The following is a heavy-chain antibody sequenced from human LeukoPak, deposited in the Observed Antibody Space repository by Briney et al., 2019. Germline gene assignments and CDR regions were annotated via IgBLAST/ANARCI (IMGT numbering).Heavy chain of an antibody. CDR3: TTGIVVVVAATTSNSGGDY. CDR1: GFTFSNVW. J-gene: IGHJ4*02. CDR2: IKSKTDGGTT. Sequence: GGSLGLSCAASGFTFSNVWMSWVRQAPGKGLEWVGRIKSKTDGGTTDYAAPVKGRFTISRDDSKNTLYLQMNSLKTEDTAVYYCTTGIVVVVAATTSNSGGDYWGQGTLVTVSS. D-gene: IGHD2-15*01. V-gene: IGHV3-15*01.